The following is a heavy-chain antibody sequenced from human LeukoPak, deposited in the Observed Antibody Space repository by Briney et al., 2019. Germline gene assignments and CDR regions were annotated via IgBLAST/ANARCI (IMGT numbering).Heavy chain of an antibody. Sequence: ASVKVSCKSSGFTFTDHYIHWVRQGPGQGLEWMGYIGPHSTFTSSPQEFQGRVTMTRDASMTTAYMELTRLTSDDTAVYYCVREGEGPLSKDFDYWGQGTLVTVSS. CDR3: VREGEGPLSKDFDY. V-gene: IGHV1-2*02. CDR2: IGPHSTFT. D-gene: IGHD2/OR15-2a*01. CDR1: GFTFTDHY. J-gene: IGHJ4*02.